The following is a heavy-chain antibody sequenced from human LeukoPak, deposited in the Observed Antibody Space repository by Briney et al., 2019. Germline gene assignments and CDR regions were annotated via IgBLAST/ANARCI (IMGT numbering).Heavy chain of an antibody. CDR3: AKEHGGSSWYEDAFDI. D-gene: IGHD6-13*01. CDR1: GFNLSSYA. V-gene: IGHV3-23*01. J-gene: IGHJ3*02. Sequence: PGGSLRLSCAASGFNLSSYAMSWVRQAPGKGLEWVSDISGSGGSTYYADSVKGRFTISRDNSKNTLYLQMNSLRAEDTAVYYWAKEHGGSSWYEDAFDIWGQGTMVTVSS. CDR2: ISGSGGST.